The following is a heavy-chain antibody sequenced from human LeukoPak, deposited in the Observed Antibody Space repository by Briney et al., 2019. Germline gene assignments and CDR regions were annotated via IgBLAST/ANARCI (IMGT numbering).Heavy chain of an antibody. CDR1: GGSISYSSYY. D-gene: IGHD2-15*01. Sequence: LETLSLTCTVSGGSISYSSYYWGWIRQPPGKGLEWIGSIYYTGSSYYNPSLKSRVTISVDTSKNQFSLKLRFVTAADTAVYYCARDCSGGSCFSGPFEYWGQGTLVTVSS. J-gene: IGHJ4*02. CDR3: ARDCSGGSCFSGPFEY. CDR2: IYYTGSS. V-gene: IGHV4-39*02.